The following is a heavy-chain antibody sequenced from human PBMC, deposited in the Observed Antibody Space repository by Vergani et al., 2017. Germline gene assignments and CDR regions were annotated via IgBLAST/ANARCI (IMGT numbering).Heavy chain of an antibody. D-gene: IGHD6-19*01. V-gene: IGHV3-9*01. CDR2: ISWNSGSI. CDR1: GFTFDDYA. Sequence: EVQLVESGGGLVQPGRSLRLSCAASGFTFDDYAMHWVRQAPGKGLEWVSGISWNSGSIGYADSVKGRFTISRDNAKNSLYLQMNSLRAEDTAVYYCARDIGWGALYGMDVWGQGTMVTVSS. CDR3: ARDIGWGALYGMDV. J-gene: IGHJ6*02.